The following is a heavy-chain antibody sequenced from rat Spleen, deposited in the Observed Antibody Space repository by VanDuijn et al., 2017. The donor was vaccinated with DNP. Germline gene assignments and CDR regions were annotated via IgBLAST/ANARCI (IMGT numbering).Heavy chain of an antibody. J-gene: IGHJ4*01. D-gene: IGHD1-10*01. Sequence: EVQLVESGGGPVQPGRSLKLSCVASGFIFSNYWMTWIRQAPGKGLEWVASITNSGDSTYYSDSVKGRFSISRDNAKSTLYLQMDSLRSEDTATYYCARNNNYYVMDAWGQGASVTVSS. CDR3: ARNNNYYVMDA. CDR2: ITNSGDST. V-gene: IGHV5-31*01. CDR1: GFIFSNYW.